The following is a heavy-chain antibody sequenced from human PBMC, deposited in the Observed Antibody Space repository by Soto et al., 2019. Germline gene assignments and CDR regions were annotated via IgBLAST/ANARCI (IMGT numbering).Heavy chain of an antibody. CDR2: IYYSGST. CDR3: ARDRESDYYYYGMDV. CDR1: CGSVSSGSYY. J-gene: IGHJ6*02. Sequence: PSETLSLTCTVSCGSVSSGSYYWSWIRQPPGKGLEWIGYIYYSGSTNYNPSLKSRVTISVDTSKNQFSLKLSSVTAADTAVYYCARDRESDYYYYGMDVWGQGTTVTVSS. D-gene: IGHD1-26*01. V-gene: IGHV4-61*01.